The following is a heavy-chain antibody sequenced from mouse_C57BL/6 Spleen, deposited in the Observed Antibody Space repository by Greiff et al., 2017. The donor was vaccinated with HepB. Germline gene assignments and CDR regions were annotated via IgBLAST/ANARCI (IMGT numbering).Heavy chain of an antibody. J-gene: IGHJ4*01. CDR2: INPNYGTT. CDR3: ARERYYGSSPSYYAMDY. CDR1: GYSFTDYN. V-gene: IGHV1-39*01. D-gene: IGHD1-1*01. Sequence: EVKLQQSGPELVKPGASVKISCKASGYSFTDYNMNWVKQSNGKSLEWIGVINPNYGTTSYNQKFKGKATLTVDQSSSTAYMQLNSLTSEDSAVYYCARERYYGSSPSYYAMDYWGQGTSVTVSS.